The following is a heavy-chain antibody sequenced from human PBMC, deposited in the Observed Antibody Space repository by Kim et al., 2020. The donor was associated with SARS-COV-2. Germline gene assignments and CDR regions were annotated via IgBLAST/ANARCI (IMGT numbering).Heavy chain of an antibody. V-gene: IGHV1-24*01. J-gene: IGHJ4*02. CDR3: ATDLLVVVAATLFDY. Sequence: QKFQGRVTMTEDTSTDTAYMELSSLRSEDTAVYYCATDLLVVVAATLFDYWGQGTLVTVSS. D-gene: IGHD2-15*01.